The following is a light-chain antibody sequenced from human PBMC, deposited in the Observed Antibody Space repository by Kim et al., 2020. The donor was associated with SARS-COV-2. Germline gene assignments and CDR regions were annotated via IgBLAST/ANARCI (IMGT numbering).Light chain of an antibody. CDR2: QNN. Sequence: SYELTQPPSVSVSPGQTASITCSGDKLGDKYACWYQQKPGQSPVLVIYQNNKRPSGIPERFSGSNSGNTATLTISGTQAMDEADYYCQAWDSSWVFGGGTQLTV. V-gene: IGLV3-1*01. CDR3: QAWDSSWV. J-gene: IGLJ3*02. CDR1: KLGDKY.